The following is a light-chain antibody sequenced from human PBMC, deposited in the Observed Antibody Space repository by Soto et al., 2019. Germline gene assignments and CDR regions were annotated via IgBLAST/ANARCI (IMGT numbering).Light chain of an antibody. CDR1: QSVSNN. Sequence: EIVMTQSPATLSVSPGERATHTCRASQSVSNNVAWYQQKPGQAPRLLIYGASTRATGIPARFSGSGSGTEFTLTISSLQSEDFAVYYCQQYNNWVFTFGPGTKVDIK. J-gene: IGKJ3*01. CDR2: GAS. CDR3: QQYNNWVFT. V-gene: IGKV3-15*01.